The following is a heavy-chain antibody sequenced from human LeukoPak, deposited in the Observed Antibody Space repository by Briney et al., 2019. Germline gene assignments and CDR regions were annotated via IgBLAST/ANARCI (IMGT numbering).Heavy chain of an antibody. V-gene: IGHV4-59*01. CDR3: ARGRIVGATTSGAGWFDP. CDR1: GGSISSYY. J-gene: IGHJ5*02. D-gene: IGHD1-26*01. Sequence: SETLSLTCTVSGGSISSYYWSWIRQPPGKGLEWIGYIYYSGSTNYNPSLKSRVTISVDTSKNQFSLKLSSVTAADTAVYYCARGRIVGATTSGAGWFDPWGQGTLVTASS. CDR2: IYYSGST.